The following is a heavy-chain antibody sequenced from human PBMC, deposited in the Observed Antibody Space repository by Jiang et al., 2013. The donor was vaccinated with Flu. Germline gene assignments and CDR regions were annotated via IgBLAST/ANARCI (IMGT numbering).Heavy chain of an antibody. CDR3: ARALCFFRAGSTFDH. CDR2: IYWNDDE. Sequence: KPTQTLTLTCTFSGFSLTTNGVGVGWIRQPPGEALEWLGVIYWNDDERYNTSLRKRLTFTRDTSKNQVVLTVTNMDPMDTGTYYCARALCFFRAGSTFDHWGQGTLVTVSS. J-gene: IGHJ4*02. CDR1: GFSLTTNGVG. D-gene: IGHD6-13*01. V-gene: IGHV2-5*01.